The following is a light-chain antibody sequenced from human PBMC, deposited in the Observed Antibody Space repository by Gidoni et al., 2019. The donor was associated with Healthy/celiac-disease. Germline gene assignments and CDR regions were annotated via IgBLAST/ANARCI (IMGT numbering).Light chain of an antibody. Sequence: EIVLMQSPGTLSLSPGERATLSCRASQRVSSSYLAWYQQKPGQAPRLLIYGASSRATGIPDRFSGSGSGTDFTLTISRLEPEDFAVYYCQQYGSSPPRFTFGPGTKVDIK. J-gene: IGKJ3*01. CDR1: QRVSSSY. CDR3: QQYGSSPPRFT. CDR2: GAS. V-gene: IGKV3-20*01.